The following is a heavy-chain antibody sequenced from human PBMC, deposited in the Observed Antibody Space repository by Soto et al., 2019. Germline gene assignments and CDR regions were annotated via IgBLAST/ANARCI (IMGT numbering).Heavy chain of an antibody. Sequence: PSETLSLTCTVSGGSISRSTYYWGWIRQPPGKGLEWIGSIYYSGSTYYRPSLKSRVTISVGTSKNQFSLKLSSVTAADTAVYYCARQVPADIRLGWFDPWGQGTLVTVSS. CDR2: IYYSGST. CDR1: GGSISRSTYY. J-gene: IGHJ5*02. V-gene: IGHV4-39*01. D-gene: IGHD2-2*02. CDR3: ARQVPADIRLGWFDP.